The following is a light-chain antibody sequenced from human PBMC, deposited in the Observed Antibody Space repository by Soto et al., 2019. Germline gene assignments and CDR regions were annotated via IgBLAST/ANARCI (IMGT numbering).Light chain of an antibody. CDR1: QSVSSY. Sequence: EIVLTQSPAILSLSPGETATLSCRASQSVSSYLAWYQQRPGQAPRLLIYDASNRATGIPARFRGSGSGTDFTLTISSLEPEDFAVYYCQLRSNWITFGQGTRLEIK. CDR2: DAS. J-gene: IGKJ5*01. CDR3: QLRSNWIT. V-gene: IGKV3-11*01.